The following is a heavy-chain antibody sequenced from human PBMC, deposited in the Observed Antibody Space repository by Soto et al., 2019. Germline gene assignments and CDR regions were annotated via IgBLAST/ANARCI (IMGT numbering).Heavy chain of an antibody. D-gene: IGHD6-19*01. V-gene: IGHV3-30*18. CDR3: AKAFYSSGRSDLFSYY. CDR1: GFTFSSYG. J-gene: IGHJ4*01. Sequence: QVQLVESGGGVVQPGRSLRLSCAASGFTFSSYGMHWVRQAPGKGLEWVAVISYDGSNKYYADSVKGRFTISRDNSKNTLYLQMNSLRAEDTAVYYCAKAFYSSGRSDLFSYYWGHGTLVTVSS. CDR2: ISYDGSNK.